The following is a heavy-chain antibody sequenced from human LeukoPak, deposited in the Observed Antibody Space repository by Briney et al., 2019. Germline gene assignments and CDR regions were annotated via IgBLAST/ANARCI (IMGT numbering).Heavy chain of an antibody. D-gene: IGHD3-22*01. Sequence: SVKVSCKASGGTFSSYAISWVRQAPGQGLEWMGGIIPIFGTANYAQKFQGRVTITADESTSTAYMELSSLRPEDTAVYYCARGSTNYYDSSGAFDPWGQGTLVTVSS. J-gene: IGHJ5*02. CDR3: ARGSTNYYDSSGAFDP. CDR1: GGTFSSYA. V-gene: IGHV1-69*01. CDR2: IIPIFGTA.